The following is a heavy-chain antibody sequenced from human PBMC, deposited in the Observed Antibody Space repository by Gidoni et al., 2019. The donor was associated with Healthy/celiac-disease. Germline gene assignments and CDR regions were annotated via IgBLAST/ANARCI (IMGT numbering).Heavy chain of an antibody. CDR2: INPSGGST. Sequence: QVQLVQSGAEVKKPGASVKVSCKASGYTFTSYYMHWVRQAPGQGLEWMGIINPSGGSTSYAQKFQGRVTMTRDTSTSTVYMELSSLRSEDTAVYYCARDVGYSGYDLSLGGGDYWGQGTLVTVSS. J-gene: IGHJ4*02. CDR1: GYTFTSYY. CDR3: ARDVGYSGYDLSLGGGDY. V-gene: IGHV1-46*01. D-gene: IGHD5-12*01.